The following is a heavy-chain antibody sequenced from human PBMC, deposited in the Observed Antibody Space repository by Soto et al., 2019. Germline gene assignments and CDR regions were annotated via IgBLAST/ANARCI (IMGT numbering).Heavy chain of an antibody. V-gene: IGHV1-69*02. D-gene: IGHD3-10*01. CDR2: IIPILRMA. Sequence: QVQLVQSGAEVKMPGSSVKVPCTASGGTFTSYTFSWVRQVPGQGLEWMGRIIPILRMADFAQKFQGRVTINADESTSTVYMKLSSLRSEDTSVYYCATSYGSGSAHFDYWGQGTLVTVS. CDR1: GGTFTSYT. CDR3: ATSYGSGSAHFDY. J-gene: IGHJ4*02.